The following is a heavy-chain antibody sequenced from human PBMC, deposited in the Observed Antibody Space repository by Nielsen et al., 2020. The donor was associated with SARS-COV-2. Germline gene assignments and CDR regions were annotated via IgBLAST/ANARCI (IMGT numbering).Heavy chain of an antibody. CDR1: GGSISSGGYY. V-gene: IGHV4-31*03. J-gene: IGHJ4*02. Sequence: SETLSLTCTVSGGSISSGGYYWSWIRQHPGKGLEWIGYIYYSGSTYYNPSLKSRVTISVDTSKNQFSLKLSSVTAADTAVYYCARAPVETATLYFDYWGQGTLVTVSS. CDR3: ARAPVETATLYFDY. D-gene: IGHD5-24*01. CDR2: IYYSGST.